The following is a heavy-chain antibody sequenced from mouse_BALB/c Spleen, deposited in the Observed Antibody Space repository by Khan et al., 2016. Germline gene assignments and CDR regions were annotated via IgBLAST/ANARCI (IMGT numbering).Heavy chain of an antibody. CDR2: ISYSGST. J-gene: IGHJ2*01. V-gene: IGHV3-2*02. D-gene: IGHD1-1*01. CDR1: GYSITSDYA. Sequence: EVQLQESGPGLVKPSQSLSLTCTVTGYSITSDYAWNWIRQFPGNKLEWMGCISYSGSTSYNPTLKSRITLTRDKSKNPFFLQLNSVTTEDTATYYCARYYYGSSYFDYWGQGTTLTVSS. CDR3: ARYYYGSSYFDY.